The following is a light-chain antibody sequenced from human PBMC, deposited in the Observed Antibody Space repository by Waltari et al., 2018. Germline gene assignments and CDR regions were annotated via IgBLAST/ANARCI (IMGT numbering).Light chain of an antibody. CDR3: QQYYSTPYT. CDR1: QSVLYSSNNKND. Sequence: DIVMTQSPDSLAVSLGERATINCKSSQSVLYSSNNKNDLAWYQQKPGQPPNLLIYWASTRESGVPDRCSGSGSGTDFTLTITSLQAEDVAVYYCQQYYSTPYTFGQGTKLEIK. CDR2: WAS. J-gene: IGKJ2*01. V-gene: IGKV4-1*01.